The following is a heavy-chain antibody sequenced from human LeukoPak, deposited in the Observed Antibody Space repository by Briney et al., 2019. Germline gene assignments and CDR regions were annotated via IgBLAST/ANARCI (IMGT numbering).Heavy chain of an antibody. CDR3: ARVRSGAHYDFWSGYYGGGYGMDV. CDR2: INSDGSST. Sequence: GGSLRLSCAASGFTFSSYWMHWVRQAPGKGLVWVSRINSDGSSTNYADSVKGRFTISRDNAKNTLYLQMNSLRAEDTAVYYCARVRSGAHYDFWSGYYGGGYGMDVWGQGTTVTVSS. D-gene: IGHD3-3*01. CDR1: GFTFSSYW. J-gene: IGHJ6*02. V-gene: IGHV3-74*01.